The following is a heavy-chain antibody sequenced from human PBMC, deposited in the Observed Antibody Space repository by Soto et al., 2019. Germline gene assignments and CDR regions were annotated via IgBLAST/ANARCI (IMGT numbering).Heavy chain of an antibody. V-gene: IGHV2-70*01. Sequence: SGPTLVNPTHPLTLSCTFSGFSLSTSGMCVSWIRQPPGKALEWLALIYWDDDKYYITSLKTRLTISKATSRDQVVLTMTNMDPADTASYCCAGARRLCAGGMDVWGPGTTVTVSS. J-gene: IGHJ6*02. D-gene: IGHD3-16*01. CDR1: GFSLSTSGMC. CDR2: IYWDDDK. CDR3: AGARRLCAGGMDV.